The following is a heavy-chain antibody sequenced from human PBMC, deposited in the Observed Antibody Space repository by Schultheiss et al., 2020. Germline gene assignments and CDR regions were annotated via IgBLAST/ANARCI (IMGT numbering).Heavy chain of an antibody. Sequence: ASVKVSCKASGYTFTGYYMHWVRQAPGQGLEWMGWINPNSGGTNYAQKFQGRVTMTRDTSISTAYMELSRLRSDDTAVYYCARVPGIAVAGTTDAFDIWGQGTMVTVSS. CDR1: GYTFTGYY. D-gene: IGHD6-19*01. V-gene: IGHV1-2*02. CDR2: INPNSGGT. J-gene: IGHJ3*02. CDR3: ARVPGIAVAGTTDAFDI.